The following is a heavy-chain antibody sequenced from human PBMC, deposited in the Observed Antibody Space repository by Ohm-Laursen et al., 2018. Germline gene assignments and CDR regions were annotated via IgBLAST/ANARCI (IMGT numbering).Heavy chain of an antibody. CDR2: ISWNSGST. V-gene: IGHV3-9*01. J-gene: IGHJ6*02. CDR1: GFTFEDYA. CDR3: AKAFGRYYFYSMDV. Sequence: SLRLSCSASGFTFEDYAMYWVRHAPGKGLEWVSGISWNSGSTGYADSVKGRFTISRDNAKNSLYLQMNSLRAEDTALYYCAKAFGRYYFYSMDVRGQGTTVTVSS. D-gene: IGHD3-16*01.